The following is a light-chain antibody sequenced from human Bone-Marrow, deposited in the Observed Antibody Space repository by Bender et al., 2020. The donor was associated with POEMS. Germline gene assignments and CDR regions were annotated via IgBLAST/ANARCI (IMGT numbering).Light chain of an antibody. V-gene: IGLV2-23*02. CDR1: SSDVGDYNY. CDR3: CSYAGSSTWV. CDR2: DVS. Sequence: QSALTQPASVSGSPGQSITISCTGTSSDVGDYNYVSWYQYYPGKAPKVVIYDVSKRPSGIPDRFSASKSANTASLTISGLQAEDEADYYCCSYAGSSTWVFGGGTKLTVL. J-gene: IGLJ3*02.